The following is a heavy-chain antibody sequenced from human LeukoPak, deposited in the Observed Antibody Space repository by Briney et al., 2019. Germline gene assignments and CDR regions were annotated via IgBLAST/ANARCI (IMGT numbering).Heavy chain of an antibody. CDR1: GFTFSGYN. Sequence: GGSLRLSCAASGFTFSGYNMNWVRQAPGKGLEWVSSISSSSSYIYYADSVKGRFTISRDNSKNTLYLQMNSLRAEDTAVYFCANSYTVTTSPFDYWGQGTLVSVSS. CDR2: ISSSSSYI. J-gene: IGHJ4*02. CDR3: ANSYTVTTSPFDY. D-gene: IGHD4-17*01. V-gene: IGHV3-21*04.